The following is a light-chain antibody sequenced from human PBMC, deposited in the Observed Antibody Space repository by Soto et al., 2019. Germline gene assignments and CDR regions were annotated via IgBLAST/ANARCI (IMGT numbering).Light chain of an antibody. V-gene: IGKV1-39*01. CDR2: AAS. Sequence: DIQMTQSPSSLSASVGDRGTITCRASQSITSYLNWYQQKPGKAPKLLIYAASSLQSGVPSRFSGSRTGTDFTLTISSVQPEDFETYYCQQRYSTRPDWTFGKGTKVEIK. J-gene: IGKJ1*01. CDR3: QQRYSTRPDWT. CDR1: QSITSY.